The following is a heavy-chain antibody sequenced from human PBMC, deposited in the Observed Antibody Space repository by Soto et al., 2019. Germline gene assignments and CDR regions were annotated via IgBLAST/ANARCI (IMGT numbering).Heavy chain of an antibody. V-gene: IGHV1-18*01. D-gene: IGHD2-8*01. CDR3: ARVRDDGDGMDV. J-gene: IGHJ6*02. Sequence: ASVKVSCKASGYTFISYGISWVRQAPGQGLEWMGRISAYNDNTNYAQKFQGRVTMSTDKSTSTAYMELSSLRSDDTAVYYCARVRDDGDGMDVWGQGTTVTVSS. CDR1: GYTFISYG. CDR2: ISAYNDNT.